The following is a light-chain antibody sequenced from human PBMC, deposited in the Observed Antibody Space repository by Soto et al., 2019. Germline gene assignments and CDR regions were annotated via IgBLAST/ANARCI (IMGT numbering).Light chain of an antibody. CDR1: SSDVGAYNY. J-gene: IGLJ2*01. V-gene: IGLV2-14*03. CDR2: DVS. Sequence: QSALTQPASVSGSPGQSITISCTGTSSDVGAYNYVSWYQHYPGRAPKLMIYDVSNRPSGVSDRFSGSKSGSTASLTISGLQAEDESDYYCSSYTSSNTVLFGVGTKLTVL. CDR3: SSYTSSNTVL.